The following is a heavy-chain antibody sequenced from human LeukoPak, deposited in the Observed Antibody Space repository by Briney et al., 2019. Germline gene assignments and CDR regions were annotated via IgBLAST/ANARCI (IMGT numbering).Heavy chain of an antibody. CDR1: GFTVSSNY. CDR3: ARERKSSTSMDY. D-gene: IGHD2-2*01. J-gene: IGHJ4*02. Sequence: GGSLRLSCVASGFTVSSNYMSWVRQAPGKGLVWVSRINTDGSTITYADSVKGRFTISRDNAKNTLYLQMSSLRGEDTAVYFCARERKSSTSMDYWGQGILVTVSS. CDR2: INTDGSTI. V-gene: IGHV3-74*01.